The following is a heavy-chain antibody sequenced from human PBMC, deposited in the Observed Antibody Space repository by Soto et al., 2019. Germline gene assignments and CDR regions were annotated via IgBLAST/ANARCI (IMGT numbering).Heavy chain of an antibody. CDR3: VKDRHSDGFWPVDH. Sequence: EVQLLESGGGLVQPGGSLRLSCEASGFTFSIYAMSWVRQAPGRGLEWVSGLFGNGGGIEYADSVKGRFTISRDTSKNTLYVPMHSLRAEDTAVYYCVKDRHSDGFWPVDHWCHGTLITFSP. CDR1: GFTFSIYA. CDR2: LFGNGGGI. V-gene: IGHV3-23*01. D-gene: IGHD3-3*01. J-gene: IGHJ4*01.